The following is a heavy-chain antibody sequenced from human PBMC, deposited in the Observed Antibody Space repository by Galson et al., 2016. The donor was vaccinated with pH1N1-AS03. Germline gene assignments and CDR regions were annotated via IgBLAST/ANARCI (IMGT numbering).Heavy chain of an antibody. Sequence: PALVKPTQTLTLTCTFSGFSLSTSGVAVGWIRQPPGKALECLALIHWDDDKHYSPSLKSRLTITKDTSKNQVVLTMTNMDPVATATYYGEHRPSSWPYWYFDLWGRGSLVTVSS. V-gene: IGHV2-5*02. CDR2: IHWDDDK. D-gene: IGHD6-13*01. CDR1: GFSLSTSGVA. CDR3: EHRPSSWPYWYFDL. J-gene: IGHJ2*01.